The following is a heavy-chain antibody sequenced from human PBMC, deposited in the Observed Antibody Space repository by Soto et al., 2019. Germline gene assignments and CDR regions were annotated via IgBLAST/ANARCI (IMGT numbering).Heavy chain of an antibody. Sequence: EVQLVESGGGLVQPGGSLRLSWAASGFTVSSNYMSWVRQAPGKGLEWVSVIYSGGSTYYADSVKGRFTISSYNSKNTLYLQMNSLRAEDTAAYYCVRERWGYSSFDPWGQGTLVTVSS. CDR1: GFTVSSNY. V-gene: IGHV3-66*01. J-gene: IGHJ5*02. CDR3: VRERWGYSSFDP. CDR2: IYSGGST. D-gene: IGHD3-16*01.